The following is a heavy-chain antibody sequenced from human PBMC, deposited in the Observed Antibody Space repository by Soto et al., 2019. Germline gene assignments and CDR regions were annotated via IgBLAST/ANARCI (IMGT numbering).Heavy chain of an antibody. CDR3: AREALGYSYVHRYFDY. CDR1: GGSISSGGYY. J-gene: IGHJ4*02. CDR2: IYYSGST. V-gene: IGHV4-31*03. Sequence: PSXSLALTCTVSGGSISSGGYYCSWILQHLGKGLEWIGYIYYSGSTYYNPSLKSRVTISVDTSKNQFSLKLSSVTAADTAVYYCAREALGYSYVHRYFDYWGQGTLVTVSS. D-gene: IGHD5-18*01.